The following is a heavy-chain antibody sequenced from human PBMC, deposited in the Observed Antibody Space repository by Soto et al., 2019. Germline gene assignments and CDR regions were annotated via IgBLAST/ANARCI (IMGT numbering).Heavy chain of an antibody. CDR3: AKSVYNWNDGFFDY. V-gene: IGHV3-30*18. Sequence: GSLRLSCAASGFTFSSYGMHWVRQAPGKGLEWVAVISYDGINKYYADSVKGRFTISRDNSKNTLYLQMNSLRAEDTAVYYCAKSVYNWNDGFFDYWGQGTLVTVSS. D-gene: IGHD1-1*01. J-gene: IGHJ4*02. CDR2: ISYDGINK. CDR1: GFTFSSYG.